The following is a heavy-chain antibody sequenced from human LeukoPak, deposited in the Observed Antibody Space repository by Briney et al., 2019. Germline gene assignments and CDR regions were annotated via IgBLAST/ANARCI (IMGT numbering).Heavy chain of an antibody. J-gene: IGHJ4*02. V-gene: IGHV4-39*07. Sequence: SETLSLTCTVSGGSISSSSYYWGWIRQPPGKGLEWIGSIYYSGSTYYNPSLKSRVTISVDTSKNQFSLKLSSVTAADTAVYYCARVSITMIVVVIWGQGTLVTVSS. D-gene: IGHD3-22*01. CDR1: GGSISSSSYY. CDR3: ARVSITMIVVVI. CDR2: IYYSGST.